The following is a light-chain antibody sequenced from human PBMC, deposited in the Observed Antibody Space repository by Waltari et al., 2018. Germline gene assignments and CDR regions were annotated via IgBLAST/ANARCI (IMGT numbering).Light chain of an antibody. Sequence: QSVVTQPPSASGTPGQRVTISCSGSSANIGSNTVNWYQQLPGTTPKLLIYNNNKRPSWVPDRFSGSKSGTSASLAISGLQSEDEADYYCAAWDDSLPGLFVFGSGTKVTVL. J-gene: IGLJ1*01. V-gene: IGLV1-44*01. CDR2: NNN. CDR3: AAWDDSLPGLFV. CDR1: SANIGSNT.